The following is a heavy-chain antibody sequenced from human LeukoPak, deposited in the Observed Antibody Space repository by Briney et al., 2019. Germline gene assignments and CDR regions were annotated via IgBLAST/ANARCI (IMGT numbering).Heavy chain of an antibody. J-gene: IGHJ4*02. CDR3: AKDAASAMVSMYDY. Sequence: QPGGSLRLSCVASGFTFSTYSMNWVRQAPGKGLEWISYISGSSSTTYYAGSVKGRFTISRDNSKNTLYLQMNSLRAEDTAVYYCAKDAASAMVSMYDYWGQGTLVTVSS. CDR1: GFTFSTYS. V-gene: IGHV3-48*01. CDR2: ISGSSSTT. D-gene: IGHD5-18*01.